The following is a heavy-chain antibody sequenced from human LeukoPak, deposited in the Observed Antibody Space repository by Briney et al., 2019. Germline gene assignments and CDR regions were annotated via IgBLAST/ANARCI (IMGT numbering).Heavy chain of an antibody. CDR2: IWHDGSYK. CDR1: GFTFSSYG. D-gene: IGHD3-10*01. J-gene: IGHJ4*02. V-gene: IGHV3-33*01. CDR3: ARVMGNYGSLDY. Sequence: PGGSLRLSCAASGFTFSSYGMHWVRQAPGKGLEWVAVIWHDGSYKYYADSAKGRFAISRDSSKSTLYLQMNSLRAEDTAVYYCARVMGNYGSLDYWGQGTLVTVSS.